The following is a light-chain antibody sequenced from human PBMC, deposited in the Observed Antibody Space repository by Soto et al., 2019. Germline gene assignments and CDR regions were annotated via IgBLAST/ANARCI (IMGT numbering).Light chain of an antibody. V-gene: IGKV3-20*01. CDR3: QQYGRSPLT. CDR2: DAS. CDR1: QTVRNNY. J-gene: IGKJ4*01. Sequence: EFVLTQSPGTLSLSPGERATLSCRASQTVRNNYLAWYQQKPGQAPRLLIYDASSRATGIPDRFSGGGSGTEFTLTINRLEPEDAAVYFCQQYGRSPLTFGGGTKVDIK.